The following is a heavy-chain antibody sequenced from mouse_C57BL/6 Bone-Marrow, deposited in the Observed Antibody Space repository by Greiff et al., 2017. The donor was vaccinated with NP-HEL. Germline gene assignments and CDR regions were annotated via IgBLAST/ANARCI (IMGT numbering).Heavy chain of an antibody. J-gene: IGHJ3*01. V-gene: IGHV2-9*01. CDR3: AKHGDTVGAY. Sequence: VQLQQSGPGLVAPSQSLSITCTVSGFSLTIYGVDWVRQPPGKGLEWLGVIWGGGSTNYNSALMSRLSISKDNSKSQVFLKMNSLQTDDTAMYYCAKHGDTVGAYWGQGTLVTVSA. CDR1: GFSLTIYG. D-gene: IGHD1-1*01. CDR2: IWGGGST.